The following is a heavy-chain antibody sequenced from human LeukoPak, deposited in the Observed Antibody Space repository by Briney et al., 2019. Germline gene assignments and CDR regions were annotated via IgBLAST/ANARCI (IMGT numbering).Heavy chain of an antibody. Sequence: GGSLRLSCAASGFTMSTYEMNWVRQAPGKGLEWVSYMNSGGTTMYYADSVKGRFIISRDNGKNSLYLQMSSLRVEDTAVYYCAGAGVKVLVTYDALDLWGQGTLVTVSS. CDR2: MNSGGTTM. CDR1: GFTMSTYE. V-gene: IGHV3-48*03. J-gene: IGHJ3*01. CDR3: AGAGVKVLVTYDALDL. D-gene: IGHD5-18*01.